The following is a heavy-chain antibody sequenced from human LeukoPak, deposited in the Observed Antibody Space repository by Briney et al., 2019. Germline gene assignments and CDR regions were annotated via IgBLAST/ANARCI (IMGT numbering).Heavy chain of an antibody. CDR1: GFTFSSYS. D-gene: IGHD4-17*01. J-gene: IGHJ4*02. CDR3: ARATDGDYVPY. V-gene: IGHV3-21*01. CDR2: ISSSSSYI. Sequence: PGGSLRLSRAASGFTFSSYSMNWVRQAPGKGLEWVSSISSSSSYINYADSVEGRFTISRDNAKNSLYLQMNSLRAEDTAVYYCARATDGDYVPYWGQGTLVTVSS.